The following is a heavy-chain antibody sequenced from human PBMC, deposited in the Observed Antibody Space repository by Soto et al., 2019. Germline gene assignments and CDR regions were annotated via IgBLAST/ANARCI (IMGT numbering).Heavy chain of an antibody. Sequence: SETLSLTCAVSGYSISSGYYWGWIRQPPGKGLEWIGSIYHSGSTYYNPSLKSRVTISVDTSKNQFSLKLSSVTAADTAVYYCARDMGPPIRFLEPTGYYYGMDVWGQGTTVTVSS. CDR1: GYSISSGYY. CDR3: ARDMGPPIRFLEPTGYYYGMDV. J-gene: IGHJ6*02. V-gene: IGHV4-38-2*02. CDR2: IYHSGST. D-gene: IGHD3-3*01.